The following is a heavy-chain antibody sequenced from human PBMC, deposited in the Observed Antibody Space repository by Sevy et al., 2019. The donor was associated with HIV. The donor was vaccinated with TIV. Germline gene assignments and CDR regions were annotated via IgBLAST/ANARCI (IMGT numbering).Heavy chain of an antibody. J-gene: IGHJ4*02. Sequence: GSMKVSCKVSGYTLTELSMHWVRQAPGKGLEWMGGFDPEDGETIYAQKFQGRVTMTEDTSTDTAYMELSSLRSEDTAVYYCATEVWDGGSYYYFDYWGQGTLVTVSS. CDR2: FDPEDGET. D-gene: IGHD1-26*01. V-gene: IGHV1-24*01. CDR1: GYTLTELS. CDR3: ATEVWDGGSYYYFDY.